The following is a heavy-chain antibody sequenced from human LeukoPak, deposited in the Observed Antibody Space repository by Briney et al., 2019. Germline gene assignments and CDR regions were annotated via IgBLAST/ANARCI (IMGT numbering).Heavy chain of an antibody. D-gene: IGHD1-26*01. V-gene: IGHV1-2*02. Sequence: GASVKVSCKASGYTXTGYYMHWVRQAPGQGLEWMGWINPNSGGTNYAQKFQGRVTMTRDTSISTAYMELSRLRSDDTAVYYCAREGIVGTGGAFDIWGQGTMVTVSS. J-gene: IGHJ3*02. CDR2: INPNSGGT. CDR1: GYTXTGYY. CDR3: AREGIVGTGGAFDI.